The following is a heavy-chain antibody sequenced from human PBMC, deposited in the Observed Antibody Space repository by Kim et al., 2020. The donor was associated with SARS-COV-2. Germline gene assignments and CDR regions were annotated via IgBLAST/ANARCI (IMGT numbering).Heavy chain of an antibody. J-gene: IGHJ6*01. V-gene: IGHV1-69*13. D-gene: IGHD6-13*01. Sequence: SVKVSCKASGGTFSSYAISWVRQAPGQGLEWMGGIIPIFGTANYAQKFQGRVTITADESTSTAYMELSSLRSEDTAVYYCAREAAAAVPMAWDYYGMDVWGQGTTVTVSS. CDR1: GGTFSSYA. CDR3: AREAAAAVPMAWDYYGMDV. CDR2: IIPIFGTA.